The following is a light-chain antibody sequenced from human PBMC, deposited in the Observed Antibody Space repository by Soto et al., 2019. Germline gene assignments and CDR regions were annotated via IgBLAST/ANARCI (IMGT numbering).Light chain of an antibody. CDR3: QQYYGTPPLFT. CDR2: WAS. J-gene: IGKJ3*01. V-gene: IGKV4-1*01. CDR1: QSVLYSSNNKNY. Sequence: DIVMTQSPDSLAVSLGERATINCKSSQSVLYSSNNKNYLAWYQQKPGQPPKLLIYWASTRESGVPYRFSASGSGTDFTLTISSLQAEDVAVYYCQQYYGTPPLFTFGPGTKVDIK.